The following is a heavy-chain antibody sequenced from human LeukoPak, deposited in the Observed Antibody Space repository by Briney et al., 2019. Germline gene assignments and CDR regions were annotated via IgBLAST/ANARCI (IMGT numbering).Heavy chain of an antibody. J-gene: IGHJ6*03. D-gene: IGHD6-13*01. V-gene: IGHV3-11*04. CDR2: ISGSGHDI. CDR3: AKEGYSRGYYSYYYMDV. CDR1: GFTFSDSY. Sequence: GGSLRLSCAASGFTFSDSYMTWVRQAPGKGVEWVAYISGSGHDINYSESAKGRFTISRDNAKNSLYLQMSSLRAEDTAVYYCAKEGYSRGYYSYYYMDVWGKGTTVTVSS.